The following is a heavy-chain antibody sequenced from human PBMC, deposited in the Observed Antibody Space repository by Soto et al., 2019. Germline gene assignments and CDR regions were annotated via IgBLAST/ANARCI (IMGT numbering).Heavy chain of an antibody. CDR2: IYDSGNT. D-gene: IGHD3-16*01. J-gene: IGHJ4*02. V-gene: IGHV4-4*08. CDR1: GDSISTYY. CDR3: ARESYVQVY. Sequence: SETLSLTCTVSGDSISTYYWSWIRQPPGKGLEWIGTIYDSGNTNYNPSLKSRVTISVDTSKNQFSLKLSSVTAADTAVYYCARESYVQVYWGQGTLVTVSS.